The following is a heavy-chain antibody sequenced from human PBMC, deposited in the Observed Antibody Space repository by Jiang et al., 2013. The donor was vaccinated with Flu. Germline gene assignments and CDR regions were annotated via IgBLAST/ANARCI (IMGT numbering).Heavy chain of an antibody. CDR1: GYTFTSYY. CDR2: INPSGGST. D-gene: IGHD3-10*01. J-gene: IGHJ3*02. V-gene: IGHV1-46*01. CDR3: ARGDPFLEYGSGKPSAFDI. Sequence: SGAEVKKPGASVKVSCKASGYTFTSYYMHWVRQAPGQGLEWMGIINPSGGSTSYAQKFQGRVTMTRDTSTSTVYMELSSLRSEDTAVYYCARGDPFLEYGSGKPSAFDIWGQGTMDTVSS.